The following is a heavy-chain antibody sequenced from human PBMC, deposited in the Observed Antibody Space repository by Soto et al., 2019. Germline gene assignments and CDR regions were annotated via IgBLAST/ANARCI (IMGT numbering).Heavy chain of an antibody. Sequence: QVQLVQSGAEVKKPGFSVKVSCKASGGTFSSYTISWVRQAPGQGLEWMGRIIPILGIANYAQKFQGRVTITADKSTSTAYMELNSLRSEDTAVYYCARDRSWTSSWYFYWGQGTLVTVSS. J-gene: IGHJ4*02. D-gene: IGHD6-13*01. V-gene: IGHV1-69*08. CDR2: IIPILGIA. CDR3: ARDRSWTSSWYFY. CDR1: GGTFSSYT.